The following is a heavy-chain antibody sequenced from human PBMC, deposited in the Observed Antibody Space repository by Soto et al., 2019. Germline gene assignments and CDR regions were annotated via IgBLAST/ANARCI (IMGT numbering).Heavy chain of an antibody. Sequence: GGSLRLSXGVSGFTFKNYGMHWVRQAPGKGLEWVAVTAFVGSEIFYRDSVEGRFSISRDDSEHTLYLQMTGLRPEDTAMYFCARDPKPNIDFRLCYSVPDFFVYWGQGTLVTVSS. V-gene: IGHV3-30*03. J-gene: IGHJ4*02. CDR2: TAFVGSEI. D-gene: IGHD3-10*02. CDR3: ARDPKPNIDFRLCYSVPDFFVY. CDR1: GFTFKNYG.